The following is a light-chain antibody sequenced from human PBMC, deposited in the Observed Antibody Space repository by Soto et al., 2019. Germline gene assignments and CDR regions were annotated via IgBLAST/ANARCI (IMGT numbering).Light chain of an antibody. V-gene: IGLV2-14*01. CDR1: SSDVGGYDY. Sequence: QSALTQPASVSGSPGQSITISCTGTSSDVGGYDYVSWYQQHPSKAPKLIIYEVSDRPSGVSNRFSGSKSGNTASLTISGLQAEDEADYYCSSYTSSNTLXFGGGXKVXV. CDR3: SSYTSSNTLX. J-gene: IGLJ3*02. CDR2: EVS.